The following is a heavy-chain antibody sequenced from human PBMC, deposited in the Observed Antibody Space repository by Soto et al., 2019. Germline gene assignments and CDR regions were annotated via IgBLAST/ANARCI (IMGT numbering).Heavy chain of an antibody. D-gene: IGHD2-2*01. CDR2: INHSGST. Sequence: SETLSLTCAVYGGSFSGYYWSWIRQPPGKGLEWIGEINHSGSTNYNPSLKSRVTISVDTSKNQFSLKLSSVTAADTAVYYCARAARGPGYCSSTSCRPYYYYYYMDVWGKGTTVTVSS. CDR3: ARAARGPGYCSSTSCRPYYYYYYMDV. CDR1: GGSFSGYY. J-gene: IGHJ6*03. V-gene: IGHV4-34*01.